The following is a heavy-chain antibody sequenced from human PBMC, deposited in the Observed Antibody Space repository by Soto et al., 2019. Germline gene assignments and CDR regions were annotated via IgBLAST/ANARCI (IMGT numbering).Heavy chain of an antibody. V-gene: IGHV3-30*04. CDR3: ARDGGDSSSWYFAFDI. CDR2: ISYDGSNK. Sequence: PGGSLRLSCAASGFTFSSYAIHWVRQAPGKGLEWVVVISYDGSNKYYADSVKGRFTISRDNAKNSLYLQMNSLRAEDTAVYYCARDGGDSSSWYFAFDIWGQGTMVTVSS. CDR1: GFTFSSYA. D-gene: IGHD6-13*01. J-gene: IGHJ3*02.